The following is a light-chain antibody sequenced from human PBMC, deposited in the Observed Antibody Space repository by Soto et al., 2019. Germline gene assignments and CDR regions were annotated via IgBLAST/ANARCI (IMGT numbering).Light chain of an antibody. Sequence: DIQMTQSPSTLSASIGDRVTITCRASQSIVRWLAWYQHKPGRAPKLLIYDASTLESGVPSRFSGRGSGTEFTLTINSLQPDDFPTYYCQQYNNHWTFGQGTKVEIK. V-gene: IGKV1-5*01. J-gene: IGKJ1*01. CDR3: QQYNNHWT. CDR1: QSIVRW. CDR2: DAS.